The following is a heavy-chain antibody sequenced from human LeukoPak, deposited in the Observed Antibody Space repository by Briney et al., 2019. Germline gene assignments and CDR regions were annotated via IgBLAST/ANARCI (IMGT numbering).Heavy chain of an antibody. V-gene: IGHV1-2*02. Sequence: ASVKVSCKASGYTFTGYYMHWVRQAPGQGLEWMGWINPNSGGTNYAQKFQGRVTMTRDTSISTAYMELSRLRSDDTAVYYCARGYYYDSSGYYYPWGQGTLVTVSS. CDR3: ARGYYYDSSGYYYP. J-gene: IGHJ5*02. D-gene: IGHD3-22*01. CDR1: GYTFTGYY. CDR2: INPNSGGT.